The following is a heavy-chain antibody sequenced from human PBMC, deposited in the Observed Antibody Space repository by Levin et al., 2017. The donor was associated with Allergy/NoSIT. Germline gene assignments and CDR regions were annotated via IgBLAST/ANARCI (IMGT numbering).Heavy chain of an antibody. D-gene: IGHD2-2*01. J-gene: IGHJ3*02. CDR2: IWYDGSNK. Sequence: GGSLRLSCAASGFTFSSYGMHWVRQAPGKGLEWVAVIWYDGSNKYYADSVKGRFTISRDNSKNTLYLQMNSLRAEDTAVYYCARDDCSSTSCYENDAFDIWGQGTMVTVSS. CDR3: ARDDCSSTSCYENDAFDI. CDR1: GFTFSSYG. V-gene: IGHV3-33*01.